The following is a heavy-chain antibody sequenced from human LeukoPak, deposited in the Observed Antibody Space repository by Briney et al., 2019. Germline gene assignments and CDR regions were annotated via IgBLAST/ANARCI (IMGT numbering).Heavy chain of an antibody. D-gene: IGHD3-10*01. CDR3: ANAFGELSSTNFDY. CDR2: IYSSGST. CDR1: GASISGSGYY. V-gene: IGHV4-39*02. J-gene: IGHJ4*02. Sequence: SETLSLTCAVSGASISGSGYYWGWIRQPPGKGLEWIGNIYSSGSTYYNASLQSRVTISIDTSNNHFSLRLNSVTAADTAVYYCANAFGELSSTNFDYWGQGTLVTVSS.